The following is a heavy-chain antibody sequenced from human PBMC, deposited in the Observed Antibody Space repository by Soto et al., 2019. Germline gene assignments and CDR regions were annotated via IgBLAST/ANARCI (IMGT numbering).Heavy chain of an antibody. Sequence: QVQLVQSGAEVKKPGSSVKVSCKASGGTFSSYTISWVRQAPGQGLEWMGRINPILGIANYAQKFQGRVTITADKSTSTAYMELSSLRSEDTAVYYCASVGYSSSWYVDYWGQGTLVTVSS. CDR3: ASVGYSSSWYVDY. D-gene: IGHD6-13*01. CDR2: INPILGIA. J-gene: IGHJ4*02. CDR1: GGTFSSYT. V-gene: IGHV1-69*02.